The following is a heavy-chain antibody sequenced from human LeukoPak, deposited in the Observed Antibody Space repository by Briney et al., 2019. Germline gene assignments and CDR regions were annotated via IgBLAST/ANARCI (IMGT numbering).Heavy chain of an antibody. V-gene: IGHV3-11*01. D-gene: IGHD6-13*01. Sequence: GGSLRLSCAASGFTFSDYYMSWIRQAPGKGLEWVSYISSSGSTIYYADSVKGRLTISRDNTKNSLFLQMNSLRAEDTAVYYCASQQLVPRYNWFDPWGQGTLVTVSS. CDR3: ASQQLVPRYNWFDP. CDR2: ISSSGSTI. CDR1: GFTFSDYY. J-gene: IGHJ5*02.